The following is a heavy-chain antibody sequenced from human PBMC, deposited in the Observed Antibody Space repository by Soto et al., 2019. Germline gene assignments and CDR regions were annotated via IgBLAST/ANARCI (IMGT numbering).Heavy chain of an antibody. V-gene: IGHV1-2*02. D-gene: IGHD6-25*01. J-gene: IGHJ4*02. Sequence: QVHLVQSGAEVKKPGASVKVSCKASGYSFTGNSMHWVRQAPGQGLEWMGWINPNNGGTNYAQKFQGRVTMTRDTSISTAYMDLSRLRSDGTAVYYCAMQRGGVVYWGQGTLVTVSS. CDR3: AMQRGGVVY. CDR1: GYSFTGNS. CDR2: INPNNGGT.